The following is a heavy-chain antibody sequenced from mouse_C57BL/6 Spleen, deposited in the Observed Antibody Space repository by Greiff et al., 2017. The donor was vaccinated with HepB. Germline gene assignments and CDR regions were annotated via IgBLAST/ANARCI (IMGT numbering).Heavy chain of an antibody. Sequence: EVKLQESGPGLVKPSQSLSLTCSVTGYSITSGYYWNWIRQFPGNKLEWMGYISYDGSNNYNPSLKNRVSITRDTSKNQFFLKLNSVTTEDTATYYCARVYYGSSYSFDYWGQGTTLTVSS. V-gene: IGHV3-6*01. CDR1: GYSITSGYY. CDR2: ISYDGSN. J-gene: IGHJ2*01. D-gene: IGHD1-1*01. CDR3: ARVYYGSSYSFDY.